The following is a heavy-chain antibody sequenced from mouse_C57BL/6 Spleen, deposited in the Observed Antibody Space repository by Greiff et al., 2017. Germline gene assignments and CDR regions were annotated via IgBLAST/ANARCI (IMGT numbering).Heavy chain of an antibody. CDR2: INYDGSST. V-gene: IGHV5-16*01. CDR3: AGASSTHLDY. J-gene: IGHJ2*01. D-gene: IGHD2-1*01. CDR1: GFTFSDYY. Sequence: DVHLVESEGGLVQPGSSMKLSCTASGFTFSDYYMAWVRQVPEKGLEWVANINYDGSSTYYLDSLKSRSIISRDNENNILDLQLSSLKSEDTATYYCAGASSTHLDYWGQGTTLTVA.